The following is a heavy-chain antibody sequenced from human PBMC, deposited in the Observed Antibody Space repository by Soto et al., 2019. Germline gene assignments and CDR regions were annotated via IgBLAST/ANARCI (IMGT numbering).Heavy chain of an antibody. Sequence: PGGSLRLSCAASGFTFSSYSMNWVRQAPGKGLEWVSYISSSSSTIYYADSVKGRFTISRDNAKNSLYLQMNSLRAEDTAVYYCARDGDQYFDWLSPMYYFDYWGQGTLVTVS. J-gene: IGHJ4*02. V-gene: IGHV3-48*01. CDR2: ISSSSSTI. CDR3: ARDGDQYFDWLSPMYYFDY. CDR1: GFTFSSYS. D-gene: IGHD3-9*01.